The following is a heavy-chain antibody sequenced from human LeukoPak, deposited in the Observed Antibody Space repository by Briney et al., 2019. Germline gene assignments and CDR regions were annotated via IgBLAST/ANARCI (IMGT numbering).Heavy chain of an antibody. Sequence: GGSLRLSCAASGFTFSTYAMHWVRQAPGKGLEWVAVISYDGSNKYYADSVKGRFTISRDNSKNTLYLQMNSLRAEDTAVYYCAKGETSLWFGELFAYYYGMDVWGQGTTVTVSS. CDR3: AKGETSLWFGELFAYYYGMDV. D-gene: IGHD3-10*01. CDR1: GFTFSTYA. CDR2: ISYDGSNK. V-gene: IGHV3-30-3*01. J-gene: IGHJ6*02.